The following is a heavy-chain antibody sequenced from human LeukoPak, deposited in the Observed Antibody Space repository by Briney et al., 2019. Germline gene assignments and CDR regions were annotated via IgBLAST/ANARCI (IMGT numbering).Heavy chain of an antibody. CDR1: GFTFSSYP. CDR3: ARSVSSSWPAYFDY. CDR2: ISYDGSNK. J-gene: IGHJ4*02. D-gene: IGHD6-13*01. V-gene: IGHV3-30-3*01. Sequence: GGSLRLSCAASGFTFSSYPMHWVRQAPGKGLEWVAIISYDGSNKYYADSVKGRFTISRDNSKNTLYLQMNSLRAEDTAVYYCARSVSSSWPAYFDYWGQGTLVTVSS.